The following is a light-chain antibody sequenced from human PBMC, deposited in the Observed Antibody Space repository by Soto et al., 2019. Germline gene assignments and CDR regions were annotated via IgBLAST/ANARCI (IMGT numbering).Light chain of an antibody. CDR3: QQRYNWPLT. V-gene: IGKV3-11*01. Sequence: EIVLTQSPATLSLSPGERATLSCRASQSVTSRLAWYQQRPGQAPRLPIFDASYRATGVPGRFSGSGSGTDFTLPISSLEPEDFAVYYRQQRYNWPLTFGGGTKVDI. J-gene: IGKJ4*01. CDR2: DAS. CDR1: QSVTSR.